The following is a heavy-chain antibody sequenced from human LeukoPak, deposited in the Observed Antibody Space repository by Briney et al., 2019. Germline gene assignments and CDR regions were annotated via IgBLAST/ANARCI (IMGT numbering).Heavy chain of an antibody. D-gene: IGHD3-22*01. Sequence: GGSLRLSCAASGLTFSRYWMSWVRQAPGKGLEWVANIKEDGSAKYYVDSVKGRFTISRDNAKNSVYLQMNSLRAEDTAVYYCATSYDSSGCEWGQGTLVTVSS. J-gene: IGHJ4*02. V-gene: IGHV3-7*01. CDR1: GLTFSRYW. CDR2: IKEDGSAK. CDR3: ATSYDSSGCE.